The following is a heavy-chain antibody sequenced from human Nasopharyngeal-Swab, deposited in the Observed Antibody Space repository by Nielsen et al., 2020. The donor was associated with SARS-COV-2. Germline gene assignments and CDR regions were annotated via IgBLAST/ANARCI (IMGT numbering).Heavy chain of an antibody. J-gene: IGHJ4*02. V-gene: IGHV1-2*04. D-gene: IGHD2-2*01. CDR1: VYTFTDDY. CDR2: INPNSGGT. Sequence: ASVKVSCKASVYTFTDDYIHWVRQAPRQGLEWMGWINPNSGGTNYAQRFQGWVTMTRDTSISTAYMELSRLKSDDTAVYYCARGGSAGYHLPAFYWGQGTLVTVSS. CDR3: ARGGSAGYHLPAFY.